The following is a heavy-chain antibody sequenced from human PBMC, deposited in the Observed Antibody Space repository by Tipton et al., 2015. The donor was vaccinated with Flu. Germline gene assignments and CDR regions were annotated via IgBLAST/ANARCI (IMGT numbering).Heavy chain of an antibody. Sequence: SLRLSCTASGLTFSRYTFNWVRQAPGKGLEWVGRIKSKAAGGTTDYAAPVKGRFTISRDDSKNTLYLQMNSLITEDTAVYYCTAETWYDLRFWGQGALVTVSS. CDR1: GLTFSRYT. CDR3: TAETWYDLRF. V-gene: IGHV3-15*01. D-gene: IGHD3-3*01. CDR2: IKSKAAGGTT. J-gene: IGHJ4*02.